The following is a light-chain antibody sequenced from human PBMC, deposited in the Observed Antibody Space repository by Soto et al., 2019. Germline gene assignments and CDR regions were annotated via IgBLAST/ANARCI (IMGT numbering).Light chain of an antibody. CDR3: GTWDSSLSAEV. Sequence: QSVLTQPPSVSAAPGQKVTISCSGSSSNISNSYVSWYQHRPGTAPKLLIYDNNKRPSGIPDRFSGSKSGTSATLGITGLQTGDEADYYCGTWDSSLSAEVFGPGTKLTVL. V-gene: IGLV1-51*01. CDR1: SSNISNSY. CDR2: DNN. J-gene: IGLJ1*01.